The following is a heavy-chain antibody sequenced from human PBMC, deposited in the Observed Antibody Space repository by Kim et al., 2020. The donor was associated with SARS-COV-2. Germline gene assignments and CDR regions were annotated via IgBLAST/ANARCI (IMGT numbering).Heavy chain of an antibody. Sequence: GGSLRLSCAASGFTFSSYSMNWVRQAPGKGLEWVSSISSSSSYIYYADSVKGRFTISRDNAKNSLYLQMNSLRAEDTAVYYCARLSIAAAGTGSVWFDPWGQGTLVTVSS. J-gene: IGHJ5*02. D-gene: IGHD6-13*01. CDR3: ARLSIAAAGTGSVWFDP. V-gene: IGHV3-21*01. CDR2: ISSSSSYI. CDR1: GFTFSSYS.